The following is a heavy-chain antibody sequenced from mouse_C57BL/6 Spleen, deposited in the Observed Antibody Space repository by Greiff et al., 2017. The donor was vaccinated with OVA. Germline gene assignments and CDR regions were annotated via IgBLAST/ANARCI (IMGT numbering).Heavy chain of an antibody. CDR1: GYTFTSYW. CDR3: ARAYYSNSYYAMDY. V-gene: IGHV1-64*01. J-gene: IGHJ4*01. D-gene: IGHD2-5*01. CDR2: IHPNSGST. Sequence: VQLQQPGAELVKPGASVKLSCKASGYTFTSYWMHWVKQRPGQGLEWIGMIHPNSGSTNYNEKFKSKATLTVDKSSSTAYMQLSSLTSEDSAVYYCARAYYSNSYYAMDYWGQGTSVTVSS.